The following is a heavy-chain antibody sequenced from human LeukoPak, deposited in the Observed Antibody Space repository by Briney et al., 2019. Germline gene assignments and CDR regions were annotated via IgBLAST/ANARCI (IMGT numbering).Heavy chain of an antibody. CDR2: ISYDGSNK. J-gene: IGHJ6*03. D-gene: IGHD6-13*01. CDR3: ARDRVPNSRYCYYYMDV. CDR1: GFTFSSYA. Sequence: GGSLRFSCAASGFTFSSYAMHWVRQAPGKGLEWVAVISYDGSNKYYADSVKGRFTISRGNSKNTLYLQMNSLRAEDTAVYYCARDRVPNSRYCYYYMDVWGKGTTVTVSS. V-gene: IGHV3-30-3*01.